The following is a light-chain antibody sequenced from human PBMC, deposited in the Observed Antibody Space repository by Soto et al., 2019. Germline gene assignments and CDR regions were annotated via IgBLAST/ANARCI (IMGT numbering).Light chain of an antibody. CDR1: SSNIGAHYD. CDR2: GNS. Sequence: QSVLTQPPSVSGAPGQRVTISCTGSSSNIGAHYDVHWYQQLPGTAPKLLIYGNSNRPSGVPDRFSGSKSGTSASLAITGLQAEDEADYYCQSYDNSLSVYVFGTWTKLTVL. V-gene: IGLV1-40*01. J-gene: IGLJ1*01. CDR3: QSYDNSLSVYV.